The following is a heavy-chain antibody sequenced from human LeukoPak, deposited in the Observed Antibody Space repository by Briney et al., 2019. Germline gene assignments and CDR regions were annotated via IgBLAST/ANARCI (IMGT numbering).Heavy chain of an antibody. CDR2: IYQSGKT. D-gene: IGHD6-13*01. V-gene: IGHV4-38-2*02. CDR1: GYSISSGYY. Sequence: SETLSLPCSVSGYSISSGYYWGWIRQPPGKGLEWMGIIYQSGKTYCNPSLESRVTISVDTSKNQFSLKMNSMTAADTAMYYCARGLPGGQLSRYDYWGQGTLVTVSS. CDR3: ARGLPGGQLSRYDY. J-gene: IGHJ4*02.